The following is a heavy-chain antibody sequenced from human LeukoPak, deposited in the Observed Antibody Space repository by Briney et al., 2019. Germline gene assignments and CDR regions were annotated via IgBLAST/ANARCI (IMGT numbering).Heavy chain of an antibody. J-gene: IGHJ4*02. V-gene: IGHV3-23*01. Sequence: GGSLRLSCAASGFTFTTYAMSWVRQAPRKGLEWVSSISSTGGHTYYAASVKGRFTISRDTSKNTVYLQMNSLRAGDTALYYCARVFGGNYGGDYWGQGTLVTVSS. CDR1: GFTFTTYA. CDR2: ISSTGGHT. CDR3: ARVFGGNYGGDY. D-gene: IGHD3-16*01.